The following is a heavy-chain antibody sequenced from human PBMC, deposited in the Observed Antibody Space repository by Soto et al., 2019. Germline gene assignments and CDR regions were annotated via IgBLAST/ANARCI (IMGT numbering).Heavy chain of an antibody. D-gene: IGHD3-10*01. CDR1: GGSISSGGYY. J-gene: IGHJ6*02. CDR2: IYYSGST. CDR3: ARGTYYYGSGRHYGMDV. V-gene: IGHV4-31*03. Sequence: QVQLQESGPGLVKPSQTLSLTCTVSGGSISSGGYYWSWIRQHPGKGLEWIGYIYYSGSTYYNPSLKSRVSISVDTSKNQFSRKLSSVTAADTAVYYCARGTYYYGSGRHYGMDVWGQGTTVTVSS.